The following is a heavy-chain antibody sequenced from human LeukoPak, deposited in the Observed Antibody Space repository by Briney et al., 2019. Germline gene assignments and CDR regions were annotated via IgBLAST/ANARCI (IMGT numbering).Heavy chain of an antibody. CDR3: ARSGYSSGWPYYYYYYGMDV. CDR1: GYTFTSYY. CDR2: INPSGGST. J-gene: IGHJ6*02. V-gene: IGHV1-46*01. Sequence: ASVKVSCTASGYTFTSYYMHWVRQAPGQGLEWMGIINPSGGSTSYAQKFQGRVTMTRDTSTSTVYMELSSLRSEDTAVYYCARSGYSSGWPYYYYYYGMDVWGQGTTVTVSS. D-gene: IGHD6-19*01.